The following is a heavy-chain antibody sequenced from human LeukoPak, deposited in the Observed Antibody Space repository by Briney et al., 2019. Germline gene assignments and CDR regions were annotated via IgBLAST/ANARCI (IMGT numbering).Heavy chain of an antibody. D-gene: IGHD6-19*01. V-gene: IGHV4-61*02. CDR1: GRSISSGSYY. J-gene: IGHJ6*03. Sequence: SQTLSLTCTVSGRSISSGSYYWTWIRQPAGKGLEWIGRIYTSGSTNYNPSLKSRVTISVDTSKNQFSLKLSSVTAADTAVYYCARGSSGWNYYYMDVWGKGTTVTVSS. CDR3: ARGSSGWNYYYMDV. CDR2: IYTSGST.